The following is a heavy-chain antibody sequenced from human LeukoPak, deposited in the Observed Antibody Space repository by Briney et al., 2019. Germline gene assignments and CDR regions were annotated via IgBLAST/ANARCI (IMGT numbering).Heavy chain of an antibody. CDR3: ARPVGSTLVAHYFDY. CDR2: INHSGST. J-gene: IGHJ4*02. Sequence: TSSETLSLTCAVYGGSFSGYYWSWIRQPPGKGLEWIGEINHSGSTNYNPSLKSRVTISVDTSKNQFSLSLSSMTAADTATYYCARPVGSTLVAHYFDYWGQGTLVTVSS. CDR1: GGSFSGYY. V-gene: IGHV4-34*01. D-gene: IGHD5-12*01.